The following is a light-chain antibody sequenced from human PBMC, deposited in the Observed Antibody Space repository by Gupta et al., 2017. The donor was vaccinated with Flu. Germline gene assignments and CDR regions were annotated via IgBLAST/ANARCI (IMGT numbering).Light chain of an antibody. V-gene: IGKV1-5*03. Sequence: VGDRVTITCRASQSISSWLAWYQQKPGKAPKLLIYKASSLESGVPSRFSGSGSGTEFTLTISSLQPDDFATYYCQQYNSYWTFGQGTKVEIK. J-gene: IGKJ1*01. CDR2: KAS. CDR1: QSISSW. CDR3: QQYNSYWT.